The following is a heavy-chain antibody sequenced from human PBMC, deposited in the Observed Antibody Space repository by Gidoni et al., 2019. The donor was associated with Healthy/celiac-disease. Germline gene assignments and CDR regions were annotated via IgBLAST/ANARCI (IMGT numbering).Heavy chain of an antibody. CDR2: ISSSGSTI. Sequence: EVQLVESGGGLVQPGGSLRLSCAASGFTFSSYEMNWVRQAPGKGLEWFSYISSSGSTIYYADSVKGRFTISRDNAKNSLYLQMNSLRAEDTAVYYCASGTSIAARPGLSRYYYYYMDVWGKGTTVTVSS. J-gene: IGHJ6*03. V-gene: IGHV3-48*03. D-gene: IGHD6-6*01. CDR1: GFTFSSYE. CDR3: ASGTSIAARPGLSRYYYYYMDV.